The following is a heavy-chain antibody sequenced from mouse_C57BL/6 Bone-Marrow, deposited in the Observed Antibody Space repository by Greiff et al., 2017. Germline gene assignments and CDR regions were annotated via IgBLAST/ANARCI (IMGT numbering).Heavy chain of an antibody. CDR3: SSFEGDYFAF. Sequence: VQLKQSGAELVRPGASVKLSCTASGFNIKDDYIHWVKQRPEQGLEWIGWIDPEIGDTEYTSKFQGKATITSDTSSNTAYLQLSSLTSEDTAVYYSSSFEGDYFAFWGQGTPLTVAS. CDR2: IDPEIGDT. CDR1: GFNIKDDY. J-gene: IGHJ2*01. V-gene: IGHV14-4*01.